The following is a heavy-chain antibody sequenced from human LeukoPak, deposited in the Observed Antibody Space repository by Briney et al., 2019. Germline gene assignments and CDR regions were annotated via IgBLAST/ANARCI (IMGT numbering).Heavy chain of an antibody. CDR2: INPDRGDT. CDR1: GYTFTGYY. D-gene: IGHD2/OR15-2a*01. V-gene: IGHV1-2*02. Sequence: ASVKVSCKTSGYTFTGYYMHWVRQAPGQGLEWMGWINPDRGDTHYGQNFQGRVTLTTDTSISTAYMEVNILRSDDPAVYYCFREYSAGDYWGQGTLVTVSS. CDR3: FREYSAGDY. J-gene: IGHJ4*02.